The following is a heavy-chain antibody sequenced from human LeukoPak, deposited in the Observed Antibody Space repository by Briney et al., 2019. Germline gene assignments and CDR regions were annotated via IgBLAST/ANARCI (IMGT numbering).Heavy chain of an antibody. V-gene: IGHV5-51*01. CDR3: ARHTLDAGTIDY. Sequence: GESLKISCKGSGYSFTSYWIGWVRQMPGKGLEWIGIIYPGDSDTRSSPSFQGQVPISADKSISTTYLQWSSLKASDTAMYYCARHTLDAGTIDYWGQGTLVTVSS. CDR1: GYSFTSYW. J-gene: IGHJ4*02. D-gene: IGHD6-13*01. CDR2: IYPGDSDT.